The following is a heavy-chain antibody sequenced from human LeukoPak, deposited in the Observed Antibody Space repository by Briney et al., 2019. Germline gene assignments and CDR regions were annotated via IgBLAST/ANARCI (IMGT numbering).Heavy chain of an antibody. D-gene: IGHD2-15*01. CDR1: GGSISSYY. V-gene: IGHV4-59*01. J-gene: IGHJ5*02. CDR2: IYYSGST. Sequence: SETLSLTCTVSGGSISSYYWSWIRQPPGKGLEWIGYIYYSGSTNYNPSLKSRVAISVDTSKNQFSLKLSSVTAADTAVYYCARGQYCSGGSCYSDSWFDPWGQGTLVTVSS. CDR3: ARGQYCSGGSCYSDSWFDP.